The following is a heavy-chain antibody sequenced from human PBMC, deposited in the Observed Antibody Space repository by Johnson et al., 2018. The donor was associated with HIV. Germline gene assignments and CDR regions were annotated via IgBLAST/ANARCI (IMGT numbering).Heavy chain of an antibody. CDR2: IYSGGNT. J-gene: IGHJ3*02. D-gene: IGHD2-15*01. CDR1: GFTVSNNY. V-gene: IGHV3-66*01. Sequence: MLLVESGGGLVQPGESLRLSCAASGFTVSNNYMHWVRQAPGKGLEWVSVIYSGGNTYYADSVKGRFTISRDNSKNTLHLQMNSLRAEDTAVYYCAKDGGRLRTDAFDIWGQGTMVTVSS. CDR3: AKDGGRLRTDAFDI.